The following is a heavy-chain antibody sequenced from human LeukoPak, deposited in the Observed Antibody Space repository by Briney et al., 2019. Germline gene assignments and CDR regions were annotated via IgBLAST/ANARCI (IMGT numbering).Heavy chain of an antibody. CDR3: ARSKGDSGWYLADY. CDR1: GYTFTSYY. J-gene: IGHJ4*02. V-gene: IGHV1-46*01. Sequence: VXCKASGYTFTSYYMHWVRQAPGQGIEWMGIINPIFATTTYAQKFQGTVPMTRDTSTSTVYMELSSLRSEDTAVYYCARSKGDSGWYLADYWGQGTLVTVSS. D-gene: IGHD6-19*01. CDR2: INPIFATT.